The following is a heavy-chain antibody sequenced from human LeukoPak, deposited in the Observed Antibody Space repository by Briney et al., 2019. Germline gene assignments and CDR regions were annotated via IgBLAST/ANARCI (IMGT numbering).Heavy chain of an antibody. J-gene: IGHJ4*02. Sequence: GGSLRLSCAASGFSVSTNYMNWVRQGPGKGLEWVSSIGGNGASTYYADSVKGRFTISRDNSKNTLYLQMNSLRAEDTAVYYCAKQESRWSLDFFDYWGQGTLVTVSS. D-gene: IGHD2-15*01. CDR3: AKQESRWSLDFFDY. CDR2: IGGNGAST. CDR1: GFSVSTNY. V-gene: IGHV3-23*01.